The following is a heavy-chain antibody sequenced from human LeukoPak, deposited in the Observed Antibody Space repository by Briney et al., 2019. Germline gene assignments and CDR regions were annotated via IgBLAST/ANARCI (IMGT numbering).Heavy chain of an antibody. CDR3: AREQGGYSGYGLVFDY. D-gene: IGHD5-12*01. Sequence: GGSLRLSCAASGFTFSSYWMSWVRQAPGKGLEWVANIKQDGSEKYYVDSVKGRFTISRDNAKNSLYLQMNSLRAEDTAVYYCAREQGGYSGYGLVFDYWGQGTLVTVSS. CDR2: IKQDGSEK. V-gene: IGHV3-7*01. CDR1: GFTFSSYW. J-gene: IGHJ4*02.